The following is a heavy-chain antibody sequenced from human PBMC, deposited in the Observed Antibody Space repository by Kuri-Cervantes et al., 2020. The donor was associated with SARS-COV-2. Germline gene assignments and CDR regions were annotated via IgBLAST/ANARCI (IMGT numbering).Heavy chain of an antibody. CDR3: ARDGGLAAVGKFDY. V-gene: IGHV3-30-3*01. CDR1: GFTFSSYA. J-gene: IGHJ4*02. CDR2: ISYDGSNK. D-gene: IGHD6-13*01. Sequence: GGSLRLSCAASGFTFSSYAMHWVRQAPGKGLEWVAVISYDGSNKYYADSVKGRFTISRDNSKNTLYLQMNSLRAEDTAVYYCARDGGLAAVGKFDYWGQGTLVTVSS.